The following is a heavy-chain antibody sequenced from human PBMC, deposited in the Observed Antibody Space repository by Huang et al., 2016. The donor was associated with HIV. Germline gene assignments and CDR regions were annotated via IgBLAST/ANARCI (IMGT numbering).Heavy chain of an antibody. Sequence: QLQLQESGPGLVKPSETLSLTCNVSGASISSTNHFWGWVRQPPGKGLEWLGSIFYSGDTFYNPSLKSRLTMAVDTSTNQFSLKRTSVTAADTAIYYCSRHAGVNDFTDYWGQGAQVAVSS. J-gene: IGHJ4*02. CDR1: GASISSTNHF. CDR3: SRHAGVNDFTDY. D-gene: IGHD3-10*01. CDR2: IFYSGDT. V-gene: IGHV4-39*01.